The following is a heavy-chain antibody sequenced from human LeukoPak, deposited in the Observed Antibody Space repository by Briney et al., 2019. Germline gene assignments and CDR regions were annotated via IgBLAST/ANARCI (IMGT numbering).Heavy chain of an antibody. Sequence: GASVKVSCKASGYTFTGYYMHWVRQAPEQGLEWMGWINPNSGGTNYAQKFQGRVTMTRDTSISTAYMELSSLRSEDTAVYYCARDITYGVPSYWGQGTLVTVSS. CDR3: ARDITYGVPSY. V-gene: IGHV1-2*02. CDR2: INPNSGGT. CDR1: GYTFTGYY. J-gene: IGHJ4*02. D-gene: IGHD4-17*01.